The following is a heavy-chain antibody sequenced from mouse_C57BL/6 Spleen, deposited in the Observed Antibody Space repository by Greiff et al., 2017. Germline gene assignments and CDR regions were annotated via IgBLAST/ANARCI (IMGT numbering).Heavy chain of an antibody. J-gene: IGHJ3*01. CDR2: IDPSDSET. Sequence: QVQLQQPGAELVRPGSSVKLSCKASGYTFTSYWMHWVKQRPIQGLEWIGNIDPSDSETHYNQKFKDKATLTVDKSSSTAYMQLSSLPSEDSAVYYCASTDVYSFAYWGQGTLVTVSA. D-gene: IGHD2-3*01. CDR1: GYTFTSYW. CDR3: ASTDVYSFAY. V-gene: IGHV1-52*01.